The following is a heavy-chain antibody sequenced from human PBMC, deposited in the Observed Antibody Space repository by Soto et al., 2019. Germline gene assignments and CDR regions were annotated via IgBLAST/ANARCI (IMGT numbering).Heavy chain of an antibody. CDR3: ATGRISRGLDV. CDR1: GGDMRRISYY. CDR2: IYYTGNT. J-gene: IGHJ6*02. V-gene: IGHV4-39*06. Sequence: SDPQAPSCSVAGGDMRRISYYWDWIRQPPGKGRDWIGSIYYTGNTSYNPSLKSRVTISVDTSKNQFTLRLTSVTAAVTAVYYCATGRISRGLDVWGQGTTVTVSS.